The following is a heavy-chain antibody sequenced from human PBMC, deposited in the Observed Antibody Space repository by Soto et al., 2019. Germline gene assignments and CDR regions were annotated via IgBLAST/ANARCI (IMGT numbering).Heavy chain of an antibody. CDR2: IKPDGSDK. CDR1: EFIFNNYW. D-gene: IGHD1-1*01. V-gene: IGHV3-7*01. Sequence: EVQLVESGGGLVQPGESLRLSCAASEFIFNNYWMAWVRQAPEKGLEWVASIKPDGSDKYYLDSVKGRFTISRDNAKNSVYLQMEGLRAADTAVYFCARGTRVGWNTNWFDQWGQGTLITVSS. CDR3: ARGTRVGWNTNWFDQ. J-gene: IGHJ5*02.